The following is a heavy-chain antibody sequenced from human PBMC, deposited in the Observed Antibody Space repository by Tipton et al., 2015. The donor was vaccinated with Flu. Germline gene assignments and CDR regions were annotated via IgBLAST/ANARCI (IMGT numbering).Heavy chain of an antibody. CDR1: GFAFSTFE. J-gene: IGHJ4*02. CDR3: VILHAYGDYIIPSDY. V-gene: IGHV3-48*03. D-gene: IGHD4-17*01. Sequence: SLRLSCAASGFAFSTFEMNWVRQAPGKGLDWVSYISSSGSTIYYADSVKGRFTISRDNARRSLYLQMNSLRAEDTAVYYCVILHAYGDYIIPSDYWGQGTLVTVSP. CDR2: ISSSGSTI.